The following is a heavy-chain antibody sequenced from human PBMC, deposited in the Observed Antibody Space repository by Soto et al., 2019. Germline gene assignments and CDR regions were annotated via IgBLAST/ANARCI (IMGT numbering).Heavy chain of an antibody. CDR1: GFPFSSYA. J-gene: IGHJ3*02. CDR3: SKGGYYSLFDI. CDR2: ISGSAGRT. Sequence: EMQLLESGGGLVQPGGSLRLSCVASGFPFSSYAMSWVRQTPGKGLEWVSGISGSAGRTYYADSVKGRFTISRDNSNNTLSVQMHILRVEYTAVYFWSKGGYYSLFDIWGQGTMVTVSA. V-gene: IGHV3-23*01. D-gene: IGHD3-16*01.